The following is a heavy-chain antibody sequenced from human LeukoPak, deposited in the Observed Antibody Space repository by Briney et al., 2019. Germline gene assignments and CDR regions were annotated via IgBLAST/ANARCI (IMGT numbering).Heavy chain of an antibody. D-gene: IGHD4-17*01. CDR2: IYHSGST. J-gene: IGHJ6*02. CDR1: GGSISSGGYY. V-gene: IGHV4-30-2*02. CDR3: ARLKRMTTVTYYYYGMGV. Sequence: SETLSLTCTVSGGSISSGGYYWSWIRQPPGKGLEWIGYIYHSGSTYYNPSLKSRVTISVDTSKNQFSLKLSSVTAADTAVYYCARLKRMTTVTYYYYGMGVWGQGTTVTVSS.